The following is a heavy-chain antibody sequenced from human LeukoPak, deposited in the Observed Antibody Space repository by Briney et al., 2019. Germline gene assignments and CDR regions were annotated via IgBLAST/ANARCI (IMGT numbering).Heavy chain of an antibody. D-gene: IGHD3-10*01. CDR3: STGSGHAFDI. CDR2: INSDGSST. CDR1: GFTFSSYW. Sequence: GGSLRLSCAASGFTFSSYWMHWVRQVPGKGLVWVSRINSDGSSTSYADSVKGRFTISRDNAKNTPYVQMNSLRAEDTAVYYCSTGSGHAFDIWGRGTVVTVSS. V-gene: IGHV3-74*01. J-gene: IGHJ3*02.